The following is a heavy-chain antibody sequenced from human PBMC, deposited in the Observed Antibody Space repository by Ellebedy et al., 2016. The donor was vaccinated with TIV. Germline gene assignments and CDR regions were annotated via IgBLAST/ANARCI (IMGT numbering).Heavy chain of an antibody. CDR3: ARVRGRTESYAMDV. CDR2: FYTDGRT. J-gene: IGHJ6*02. Sequence: PGGSLRLSCAASGLTVSSNYMNWVRQAPGRGLEWVSVFYTDGRTYFADSVKGRFTVSRDITRNTLYLQMNSLRAEDTAVYDCARVRGRTESYAMDVWGQGTTVTVSS. V-gene: IGHV3-66*01. CDR1: GLTVSSNY. D-gene: IGHD1-1*01.